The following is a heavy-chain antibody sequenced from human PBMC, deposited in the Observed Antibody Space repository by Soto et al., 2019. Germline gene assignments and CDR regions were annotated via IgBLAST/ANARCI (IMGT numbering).Heavy chain of an antibody. D-gene: IGHD3-22*01. CDR1: GGSISSYY. CDR3: ARDAPTYYYDSSGYYFDWPDAFDI. CDR2: IYYSGST. V-gene: IGHV4-59*01. J-gene: IGHJ3*02. Sequence: SETLSLTCTVSGGSISSYYWSWIRQPPGKGLEWIGYIYYSGSTNYNPSLKSRVTISVDTSKNQFSLKLSSVTAADTAVYYCARDAPTYYYDSSGYYFDWPDAFDIWGQGTMVTV.